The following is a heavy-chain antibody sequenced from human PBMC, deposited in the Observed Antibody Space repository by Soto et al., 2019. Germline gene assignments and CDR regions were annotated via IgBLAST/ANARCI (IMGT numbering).Heavy chain of an antibody. CDR3: ARERVVVVPAAIGSYYNGMDV. CDR1: GASMNSGWYY. V-gene: IGHV4-31*03. D-gene: IGHD2-2*01. Sequence: TLSLTFTVSGASMNSGWYYWTWLRQRPGKGLEWIGSISYSGDMYYSPSLKNRVTISVDTSKNQFSLKLTSVTAADKAVFLCARERVVVVPAAIGSYYNGMDVCSQGSTVTV. J-gene: IGHJ6*02. CDR2: ISYSGDM.